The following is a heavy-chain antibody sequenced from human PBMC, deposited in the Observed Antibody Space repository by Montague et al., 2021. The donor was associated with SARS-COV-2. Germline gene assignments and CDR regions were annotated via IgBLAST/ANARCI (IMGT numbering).Heavy chain of an antibody. CDR1: GGSFSGHY. CDR2: INHSGST. D-gene: IGHD3-10*01. J-gene: IGHJ6*02. V-gene: IGHV4-34*01. CDR3: ARFYHVGMVRGVRRAYYYGMDV. Sequence: SETLSLTCAVYGGSFSGHYWSWIRQPPGKGLEWIGEINHSGSTNYNPSLKSRVTISGDTSKNQFSLKLSSVTAADTAVYYCARFYHVGMVRGVRRAYYYGMDVWGQGTTVTVSS.